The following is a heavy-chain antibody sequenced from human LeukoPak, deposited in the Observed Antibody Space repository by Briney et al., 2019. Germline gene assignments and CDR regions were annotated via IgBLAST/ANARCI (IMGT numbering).Heavy chain of an antibody. CDR3: ARARVGAMGD. D-gene: IGHD1-26*01. CDR1: GGSISSYY. Sequence: ASETLSLTCTVSGGSISSYYWSWIRQPPGKGLEWIGYIYYSGSTNYNPSLKSRVTISVGTSKNQFSLKLSSVTAADTAVYYCARARVGAMGDWGQGTLVTVSS. V-gene: IGHV4-59*01. J-gene: IGHJ4*02. CDR2: IYYSGST.